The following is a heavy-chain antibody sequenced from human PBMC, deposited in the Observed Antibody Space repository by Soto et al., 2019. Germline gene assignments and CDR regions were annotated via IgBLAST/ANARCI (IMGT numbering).Heavy chain of an antibody. J-gene: IGHJ6*02. V-gene: IGHV3-74*01. CDR2: SNSDGSGT. CDR1: GFTFSTYW. Sequence: GGSLRVSCAVSGFTFSTYWMYWVRQVPGKGLVWVSRSNSDGSGTSYADSVKGRFTISRDNAKNRLYLQMNSLRAEDTAVYYCARDYTKLAVFGMDVWGQGTTVTVSS. D-gene: IGHD6-19*01. CDR3: ARDYTKLAVFGMDV.